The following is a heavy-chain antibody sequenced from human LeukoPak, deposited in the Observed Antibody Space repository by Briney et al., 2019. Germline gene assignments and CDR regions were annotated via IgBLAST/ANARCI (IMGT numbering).Heavy chain of an antibody. J-gene: IGHJ4*02. V-gene: IGHV1-2*04. D-gene: IGHD2-21*02. Sequence: ASVKVSCKASGYTFTGYYMHWVRQAPGQGLEWMGWINPNSGGTNYAQKFQGWVTMTRDTSISTAYMELSRLRSDDTAVYYCARDREDCGGDCIPDPYYFDYWGQGTLVTVSS. CDR2: INPNSGGT. CDR3: ARDREDCGGDCIPDPYYFDY. CDR1: GYTFTGYY.